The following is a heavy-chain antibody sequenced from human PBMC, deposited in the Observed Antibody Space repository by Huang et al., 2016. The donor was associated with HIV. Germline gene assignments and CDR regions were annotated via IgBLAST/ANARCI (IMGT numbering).Heavy chain of an antibody. J-gene: IGHJ4*02. CDR2: ISNEGSTK. Sequence: QVQLVESGGGVVQPGTSLRLSCAASGFTFSNYAMNWVRQAPGKGLEGVEVISNEGSTKYYADSVKGRFTISRDNSKNTVYLQMNSLRAEDTAVYYCARSEPSRYYFDYWGQGTLVTVSS. CDR3: ARSEPSRYYFDY. V-gene: IGHV3-30-3*01. CDR1: GFTFSNYA.